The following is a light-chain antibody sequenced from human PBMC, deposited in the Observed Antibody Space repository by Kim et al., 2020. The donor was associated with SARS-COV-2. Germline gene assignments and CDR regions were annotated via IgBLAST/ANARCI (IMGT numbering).Light chain of an antibody. V-gene: IGLV3-19*01. Sequence: VAMGETVRTTCQGDSLRRYYATWYQQKPEQAPILVIYGKNNRPSGIPDRFSGSSSGNTASLTITGTQAGDEADYYCNSRDSNDNVVFGGGTQLTVL. CDR2: GKN. J-gene: IGLJ2*01. CDR3: NSRDSNDNVV. CDR1: SLRRYY.